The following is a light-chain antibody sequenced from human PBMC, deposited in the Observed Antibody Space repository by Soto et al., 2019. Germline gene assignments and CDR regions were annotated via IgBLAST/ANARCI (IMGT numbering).Light chain of an antibody. CDR1: QSVFNN. CDR2: GAG. Sequence: EIVLTQSPGTLSLSPGERATLSCRASQSVFNNHIGWYQQKPGQAPRLLIYGAGSRATGIPDRFSGSGSGTEFTLTISSLQSEDFAVYYCQQYNNWPPITFGQGTRLEIK. V-gene: IGKV3D-15*01. J-gene: IGKJ5*01. CDR3: QQYNNWPPIT.